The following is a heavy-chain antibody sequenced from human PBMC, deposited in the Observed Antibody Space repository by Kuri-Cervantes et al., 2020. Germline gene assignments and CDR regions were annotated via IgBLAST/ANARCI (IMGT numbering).Heavy chain of an antibody. CDR2: INHSGST. V-gene: IGHV4-34*01. Sequence: SETLSLTCAVYGGSFSGYYWSWIRQPPGKGLEWIGEINHSGSTYYNPSLKSRVTISVDTSKNQFSLKLSSVTAADTAVYYCARQVWGTLADYWGQGTLVTVSS. J-gene: IGHJ4*02. CDR1: GGSFSGYY. CDR3: ARQVWGTLADY. D-gene: IGHD1-1*01.